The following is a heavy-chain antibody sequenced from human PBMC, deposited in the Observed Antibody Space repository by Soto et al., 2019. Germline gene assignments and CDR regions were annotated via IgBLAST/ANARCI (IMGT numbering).Heavy chain of an antibody. Sequence: QVQLVESGVGVVQPGRSLRLSCAASGFTFSSYGMHWVRQAPCKGLAWVAVISYDGSNKYYAESVKGRFTRSRDNSNDTLYMQMNSLSVEDTVVYYCAKGGNCSSTSFYVDYWFQGHLLTVSS. D-gene: IGHD2-2*01. CDR2: ISYDGSNK. J-gene: IGHJ4*02. CDR3: AKGGNCSSTSFYVDY. CDR1: GFTFSSYG. V-gene: IGHV3-30*18.